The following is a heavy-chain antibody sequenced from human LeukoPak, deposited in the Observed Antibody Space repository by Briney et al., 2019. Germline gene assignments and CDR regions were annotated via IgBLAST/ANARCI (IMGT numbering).Heavy chain of an antibody. Sequence: SETLSLTCTVSGGSISSGDYYWSWIRQPRGRGLEWIGFIYYSGNVYYNSSLKSRVTISVDTSKNQFSLRLRSVTAADTAVYYCAGWSEFFDCWGQGTLVTVSS. J-gene: IGHJ4*02. CDR2: IYYSGNV. CDR1: GGSISSGDYY. CDR3: AGWSEFFDC. V-gene: IGHV4-30-4*08.